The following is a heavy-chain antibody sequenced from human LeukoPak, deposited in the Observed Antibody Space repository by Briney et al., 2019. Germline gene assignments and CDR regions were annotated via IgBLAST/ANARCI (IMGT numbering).Heavy chain of an antibody. J-gene: IGHJ6*03. V-gene: IGHV1-2*02. CDR3: ARGPRAYQLLWYYMDV. D-gene: IGHD2-2*01. CDR2: INPNSGGT. Sequence: GASVKVSCKASGYTFTGYYMHWVRQAPGQGLEWMGWINPNSGGTNYAQKFQGRVTMTRDTSISTAYMELSRLRSDDTAVYYCARGPRAYQLLWYYMDVWGKGTTVTVSS. CDR1: GYTFTGYY.